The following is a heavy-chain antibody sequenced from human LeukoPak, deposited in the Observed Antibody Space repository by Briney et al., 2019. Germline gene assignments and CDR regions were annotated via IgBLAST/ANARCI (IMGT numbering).Heavy chain of an antibody. CDR3: AKDVHSSGYPDAFDI. CDR2: ISGSGGST. D-gene: IGHD3-22*01. CDR1: GFTFSSYA. J-gene: IGHJ3*02. V-gene: IGHV3-23*01. Sequence: PGGSLRLSCAASGFTFSSYAMSWVRQAPGKGLEWVSAISGSGGSTYYADSVKGRFTISRDNSKNTLYLRMNSLRVEDTAVYYCAKDVHSSGYPDAFDIWGQGTMVTVSS.